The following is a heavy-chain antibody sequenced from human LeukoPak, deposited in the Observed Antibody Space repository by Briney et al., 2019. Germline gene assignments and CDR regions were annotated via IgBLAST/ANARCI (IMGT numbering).Heavy chain of an antibody. CDR3: ARETVVVAAFDY. Sequence: ASVKVSCKASGYTSTSYYMHWVRQAPGQGLEWMGIINPSGGSTSYAQKFQGRVTMTRDTSTSTVYMELSSLRSEDTAVYYCARETVVVAAFDYWGQGTLVTVSS. CDR1: GYTSTSYY. J-gene: IGHJ4*02. CDR2: INPSGGST. D-gene: IGHD2-15*01. V-gene: IGHV1-46*01.